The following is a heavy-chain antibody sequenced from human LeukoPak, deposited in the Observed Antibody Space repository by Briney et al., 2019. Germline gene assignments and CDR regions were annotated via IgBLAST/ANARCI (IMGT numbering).Heavy chain of an antibody. CDR3: ASGYKSGSYVFGFDY. CDR1: GGSISSSSYY. V-gene: IGHV4-39*01. CDR2: IYYSGST. Sequence: PSETLSLTCTVSGGSISSSSYYWGWIRQPPGKGLEWIGSIYYSGSTYYNPSLKSRVTISVDTSKNQFSLKLSSVTAADTAVYYCASGYKSGSYVFGFDYWGQGTLVTVSS. D-gene: IGHD1-26*01. J-gene: IGHJ4*02.